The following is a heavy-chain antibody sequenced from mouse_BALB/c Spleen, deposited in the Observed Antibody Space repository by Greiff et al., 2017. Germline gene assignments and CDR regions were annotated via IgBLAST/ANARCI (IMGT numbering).Heavy chain of an antibody. CDR2: IYPSDSYT. CDR1: GYTFTSYW. Sequence: QVQLQQPGAELVRPGASVKLSCKASGYTFTSYWINWVKQRPGQGLEWIGNIYPSDSYTNYNQKFKDKATLTVDKSSSTAYLQLSSLTSEDTAVYYCARMITTMDYWGQGTSVTVSS. CDR3: ARMITTMDY. J-gene: IGHJ4*01. D-gene: IGHD2-4*01. V-gene: IGHV1-69*02.